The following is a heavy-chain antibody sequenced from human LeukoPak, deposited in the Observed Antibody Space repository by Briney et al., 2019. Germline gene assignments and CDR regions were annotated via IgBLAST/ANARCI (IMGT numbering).Heavy chain of an antibody. D-gene: IGHD5-12*01. Sequence: PSETLSLTCTVSGGSISSYYWSWIRQPPGKGLEWIGYIYYSGSTNYNPSLKSRVTISVDTSKNQFSLKLSSVTAADTAVYYCARELGGGYGFWDYWGQGTLVTVSS. V-gene: IGHV4-59*01. J-gene: IGHJ4*02. CDR2: IYYSGST. CDR1: GGSISSYY. CDR3: ARELGGGYGFWDY.